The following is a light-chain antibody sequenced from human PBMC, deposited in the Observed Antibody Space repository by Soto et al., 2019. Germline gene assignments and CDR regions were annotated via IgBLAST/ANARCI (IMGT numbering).Light chain of an antibody. J-gene: IGLJ2*01. Sequence: QSVLTQPPSVSGSPGQRVTISCTGSSSNIGAGYDVHWYQQLPGTAPKLLIYGNSNRPSGVPDRFSGSKSGTSASLAITGLHAEDEADYYSQSYDSSLSGVVFGGGTKVTVL. CDR3: QSYDSSLSGVV. CDR2: GNS. CDR1: SSNIGAGYD. V-gene: IGLV1-40*01.